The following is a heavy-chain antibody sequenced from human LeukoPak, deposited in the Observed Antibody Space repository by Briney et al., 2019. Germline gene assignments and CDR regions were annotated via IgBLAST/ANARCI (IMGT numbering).Heavy chain of an antibody. J-gene: IGHJ4*02. D-gene: IGHD3-3*01. V-gene: IGHV3-30-3*01. Sequence: GGSLRLSCAASGFTFRNYGIHWVRQAPGKGLEWVTVISYDENKRYYADSVKGRFTISRDNSKNTVYLQMNSLRPEDTTVYYCARDPRYYDFWSALRVPGFDYWGQGTLVTVSS. CDR1: GFTFRNYG. CDR3: ARDPRYYDFWSALRVPGFDY. CDR2: ISYDENKR.